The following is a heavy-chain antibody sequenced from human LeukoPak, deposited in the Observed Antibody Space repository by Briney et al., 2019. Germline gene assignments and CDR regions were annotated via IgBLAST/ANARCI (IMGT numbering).Heavy chain of an antibody. V-gene: IGHV4-38-2*02. CDR2: IYHSGST. D-gene: IGHD3-10*02. CDR3: ARSNWNLFGELLALNWFDP. J-gene: IGHJ5*02. CDR1: GYSISSGYY. Sequence: SETLSLTCTVSGYSISSGYYWGWIRQPPGKGLEWIGSIYHSGSTYYNPSLKSRVTISVDTSKNQFSLKLSSVTAADTAVYYCARSNWNLFGELLALNWFDPWGQGTLVTVSS.